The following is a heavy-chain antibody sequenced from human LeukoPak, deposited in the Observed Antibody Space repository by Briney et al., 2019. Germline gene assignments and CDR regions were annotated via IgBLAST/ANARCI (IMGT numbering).Heavy chain of an antibody. J-gene: IGHJ4*02. CDR1: GFTFSNYC. D-gene: IGHD2-2*01. CDR2: INTDGSSR. V-gene: IGHV3-74*01. Sequence: GGSLRLSCAASGFTFSNYCVHWVRQSPGEGVVGVSRINTDGSSRSYADSVKGRFTISRDNAKNTLYLQMNSLRAEDTALYYCARDSSTDWSSDYWGQGTLVTVSS. CDR3: ARDSSTDWSSDY.